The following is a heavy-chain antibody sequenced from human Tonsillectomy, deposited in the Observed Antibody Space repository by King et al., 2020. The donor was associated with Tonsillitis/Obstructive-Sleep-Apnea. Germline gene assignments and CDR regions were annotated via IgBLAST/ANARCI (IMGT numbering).Heavy chain of an antibody. CDR3: ATSRIDSSSPYFDY. V-gene: IGHV3-53*01. J-gene: IGHJ4*02. D-gene: IGHD6-6*01. CDR2: IYSGGST. CDR1: GFTVSSNY. Sequence: VQLVESGGGLIQPGGSLRLSCAASGFTVSSNYMSWVRQAPGKGLEWVSVIYSGGSTYYADSVKGRFTISRDNSKNKLYLQMNSLRAEDTAVYYCATSRIDSSSPYFDYWGQGTLVTVSS.